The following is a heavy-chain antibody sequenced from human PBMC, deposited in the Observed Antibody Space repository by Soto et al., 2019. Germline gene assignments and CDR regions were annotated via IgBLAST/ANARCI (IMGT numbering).Heavy chain of an antibody. J-gene: IGHJ6*02. CDR3: ARDLSPDV. V-gene: IGHV4-38-2*02. Sequence: PSETLSLTCTVSGYSITRGYYWTWIRKPPGKGLEWIGSMYHTGSTYLNPSLKSRVTIPVDTSQNQFPLRLSSVTAADTAVYYCARDLSPDVWGQGTTVTVSS. CDR1: GYSITRGYY. CDR2: MYHTGST.